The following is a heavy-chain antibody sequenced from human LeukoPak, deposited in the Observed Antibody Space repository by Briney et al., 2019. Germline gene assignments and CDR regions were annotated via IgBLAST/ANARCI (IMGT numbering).Heavy chain of an antibody. V-gene: IGHV4-34*01. CDR2: INHSGST. Sequence: SETLSLTCAVYGGSFSGYYWSWIRQPPGKGLEWIGEINHSGSTNYNPSLKSRVTISVDTSKNQFSLKLSSVTAADTAVYYCARGPRFWSGYSDYWGPGTLVTVSS. CDR3: ARGPRFWSGYSDY. CDR1: GGSFSGYY. J-gene: IGHJ4*02. D-gene: IGHD3-3*01.